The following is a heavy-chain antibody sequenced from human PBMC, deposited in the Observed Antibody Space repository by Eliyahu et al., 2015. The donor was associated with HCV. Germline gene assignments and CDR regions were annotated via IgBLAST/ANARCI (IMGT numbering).Heavy chain of an antibody. V-gene: IGHV1-2*02. J-gene: IGHJ5*02. CDR1: GXTFTGYY. CDR2: INPNSGGT. D-gene: IGHD6-6*01. CDR3: ARDRIAARRAIATWFDP. Sequence: QVQLVQSGAEVKKPGASVKVSCKASGXTFTGYYMHWXRQAPGQGLXWMGWINPNSGGTNYAQKFQGRVTMTRDTSISTAYMELSRLRSDDTAVYYCARDRIAARRAIATWFDPWGQGTLVTVSS.